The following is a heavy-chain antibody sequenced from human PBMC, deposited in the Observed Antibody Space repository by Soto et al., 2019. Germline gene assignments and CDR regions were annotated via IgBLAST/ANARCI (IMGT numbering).Heavy chain of an antibody. J-gene: IGHJ4*02. CDR2: INQGGSEK. V-gene: IGHV3-7*03. CDR3: VKDDGDYSFDY. CDR1: GFTFSNYW. Sequence: EVQLVESGGGLVQPGGSLRLSCAASGFTFSNYWMSWVRQAPGKGLEWVAKINQGGSEKWSADSLKGRFTISRDNAKNSRYLQLNSLGAEDTAVYYFVKDDGDYSFDYWCQGTLVTVSS. D-gene: IGHD4-17*01.